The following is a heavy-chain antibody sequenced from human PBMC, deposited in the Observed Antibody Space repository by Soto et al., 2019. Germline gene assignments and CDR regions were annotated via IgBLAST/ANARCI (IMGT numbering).Heavy chain of an antibody. J-gene: IGHJ6*02. Sequence: KTSETLSLTCAVYGGSFSGYYWSWIRQPPGKGLEWIGEINHSGSTNYNPYLKSRVTISVDTSKNQFSLKVSSVTAADTAVYYCARGGLYNWKDRNYRMDVWGQGTTVTVSS. CDR1: GGSFSGYY. CDR3: ARGGLYNWKDRNYRMDV. CDR2: INHSGST. D-gene: IGHD1-20*01. V-gene: IGHV4-34*01.